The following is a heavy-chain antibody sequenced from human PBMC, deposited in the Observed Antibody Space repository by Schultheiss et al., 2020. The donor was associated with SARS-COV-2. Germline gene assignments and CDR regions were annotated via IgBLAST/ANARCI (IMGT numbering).Heavy chain of an antibody. CDR3: ARAAHKLGRFDY. J-gene: IGHJ4*02. V-gene: IGHV4-34*11. CDR1: GGSFSGYY. Sequence: SETLSLTCAVYGGSFSGYYWSWIRQPPGKGLEWIGYIYYSGSTNYNPSLKSRVTMSVDTSKNQFSLKLSSVTAADTAVYYCARAAHKLGRFDYWGQGTLVTVSS. D-gene: IGHD7-27*01. CDR2: IYYSGST.